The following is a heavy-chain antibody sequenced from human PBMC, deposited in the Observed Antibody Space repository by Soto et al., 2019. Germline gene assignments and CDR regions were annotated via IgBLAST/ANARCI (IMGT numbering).Heavy chain of an antibody. J-gene: IGHJ6*02. CDR2: IYYSGST. V-gene: IGHV4-31*03. Sequence: TLSLTCTVSGGSISSGGYYWSWIRQHPGKGLEWIGYIYYSGSTYYNPSLKSRVTISVDTSKNQFSLKLSSVTAADTAVYYCARDSIAARPSPYYYYYGMDVWGQGTTVTVSS. CDR1: GGSISSGGYY. CDR3: ARDSIAARPSPYYYYYGMDV. D-gene: IGHD6-6*01.